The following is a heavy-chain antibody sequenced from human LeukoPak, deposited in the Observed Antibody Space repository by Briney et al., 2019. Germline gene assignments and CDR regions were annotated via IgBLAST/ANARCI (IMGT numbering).Heavy chain of an antibody. V-gene: IGHV1-18*01. Sequence: GASVKVSCKASGYTFPSYGISWVRQAPGQGLEWMVWISAYNGNTNYAQKLQGRVTMTTDTSTSTAYMELRSLRSDDTAVYYCARSLRYYDILTGYYYYGMDVWGQGTTVTVSS. D-gene: IGHD3-9*01. CDR1: GYTFPSYG. CDR2: ISAYNGNT. CDR3: ARSLRYYDILTGYYYYGMDV. J-gene: IGHJ6*02.